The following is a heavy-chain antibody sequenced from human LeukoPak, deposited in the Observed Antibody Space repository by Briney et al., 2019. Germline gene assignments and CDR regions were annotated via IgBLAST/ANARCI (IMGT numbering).Heavy chain of an antibody. V-gene: IGHV3-23*01. CDR1: GFTFSSYA. CDR2: ISAGGGDT. D-gene: IGHD5-18*01. Sequence: GGSLRLSCAASGFTFSSYAMTWVRQAPGKGLKWVSDISAGGGDTYYTDSVKGRFTISRDNSKNTLYLQMNSLRAEDTAVYYCAKDSRSYIVMVTEPRKNLIDYWGQGTLVTVSS. CDR3: AKDSRSYIVMVTEPRKNLIDY. J-gene: IGHJ4*02.